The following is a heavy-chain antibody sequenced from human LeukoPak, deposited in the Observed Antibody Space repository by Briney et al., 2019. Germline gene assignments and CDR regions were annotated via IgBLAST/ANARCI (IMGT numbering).Heavy chain of an antibody. CDR2: INWNGGST. CDR3: ARGDRSGWYFDY. CDR1: GLTFDDYG. Sequence: RPGGSLRLSCVASGLTFDDYGMSWVRQAPGKRLKWVSGINWNGGSTGYADSVKGRFTISKDNAKKTLYLEMNSLRAEDTALYYCARGDRSGWYFDYWGQGTLVTVSS. V-gene: IGHV3-20*04. D-gene: IGHD6-19*01. J-gene: IGHJ4*02.